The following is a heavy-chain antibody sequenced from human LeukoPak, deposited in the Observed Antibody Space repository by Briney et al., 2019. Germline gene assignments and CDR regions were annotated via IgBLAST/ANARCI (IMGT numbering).Heavy chain of an antibody. CDR2: ISGSGGDT. J-gene: IGHJ4*02. D-gene: IGHD6-19*01. Sequence: GGSLGLSCTASGFTFNNYAIYWVRQAPGKGLEWVSGISGSGGDTYFADFVKGRFSISRDNFRNTVYLQINSLTDDDTAVYYCAKTTAGYSSGRYPGWPADYWGPGTVVTVSS. CDR1: GFTFNNYA. CDR3: AKTTAGYSSGRYPGWPADY. V-gene: IGHV3-23*01.